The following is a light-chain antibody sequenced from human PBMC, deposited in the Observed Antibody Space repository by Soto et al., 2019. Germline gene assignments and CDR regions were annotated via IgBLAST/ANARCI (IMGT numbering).Light chain of an antibody. CDR3: AAFNDSMDDYV. CDR2: SND. CDR1: TANIGSNP. J-gene: IGLJ1*01. Sequence: QSAMAQPPSAFGRNGERVIISRFRTTANIGSNPVTLYQQRPRTAPKLLIYSNDKRPSGVPDRFSSSKSGTSASLVISGLQFEDKAEYYCAAFNDSMDDYVFGTGSKVT. V-gene: IGLV1-44*01.